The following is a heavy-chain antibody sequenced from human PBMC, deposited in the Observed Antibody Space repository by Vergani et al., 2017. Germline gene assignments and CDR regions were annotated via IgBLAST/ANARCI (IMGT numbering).Heavy chain of an antibody. CDR1: GGSINSGGYF. D-gene: IGHD6-19*01. V-gene: IGHV4-31*02. CDR3: ARAPVAGNCFDP. CDR2: ISYTGST. Sequence: QVQLQESGPGLVKPSQTLSLTCIVSGGSINSGGYFLSWIRQHPGKGLERVGYISYTGSTTYNPSLKSRVIVSVDTTKNQFSLKLTSVTAADTAIYYCARAPVAGNCFDPWGQGTLVTVSS. J-gene: IGHJ5*02.